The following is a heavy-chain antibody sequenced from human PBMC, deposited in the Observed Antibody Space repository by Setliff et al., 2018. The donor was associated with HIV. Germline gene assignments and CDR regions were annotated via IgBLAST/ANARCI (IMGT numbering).Heavy chain of an antibody. CDR2: NGIINGAK. D-gene: IGHD3-9*01. V-gene: IGHV3-48*01. J-gene: IGHJ4*02. CDR3: VRDRDWAFDY. Sequence: GESLKISCAASGFTFSSYSMNWVRQAPGKGLEWISYNGIINGAKHYADSMEGRFTISRDDAKNSLYLQVDSLRAEDTAVYYCVRDRDWAFDYWGQGILVTVSS. CDR1: GFTFSSYS.